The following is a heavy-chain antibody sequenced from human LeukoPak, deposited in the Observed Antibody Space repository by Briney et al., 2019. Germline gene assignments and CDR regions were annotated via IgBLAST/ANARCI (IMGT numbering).Heavy chain of an antibody. Sequence: PGASVKVSCKASGYTSTNYAMNWVRQAPGQGLEWMGWINTDTGNPTYAQGFTRRLVFSLDTSASTAYLQISSLKAEDTAVYYCTRTLFGDQYQLLHNWFDPWGQGTLVTVSP. V-gene: IGHV7-4-1*02. J-gene: IGHJ5*02. CDR3: TRTLFGDQYQLLHNWFDP. D-gene: IGHD2-2*01. CDR2: INTDTGNP. CDR1: GYTSTNYA.